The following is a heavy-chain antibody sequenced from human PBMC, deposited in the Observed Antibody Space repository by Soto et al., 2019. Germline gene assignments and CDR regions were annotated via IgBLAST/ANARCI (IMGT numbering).Heavy chain of an antibody. CDR1: GYTFTTYG. J-gene: IGHJ4*02. CDR2: ISTYNGNT. Sequence: QVQLVQSGAEVKKPGASVKVSCKASGYTFTTYGMIWVRQAPGQGLDWMGWISTYNGNTKYAERLQGRVTMTTETTTSTAYMELRSLRSDDTAVYYCARGQTDYYDNSGNYFLDYWGQGTLVTVSS. V-gene: IGHV1-18*01. CDR3: ARGQTDYYDNSGNYFLDY. D-gene: IGHD3-22*01.